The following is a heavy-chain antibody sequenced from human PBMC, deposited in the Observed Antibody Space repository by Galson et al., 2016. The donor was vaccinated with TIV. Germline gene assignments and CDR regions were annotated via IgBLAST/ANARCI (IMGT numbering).Heavy chain of an antibody. CDR3: ARDRIVDATYYYYYYGLDV. V-gene: IGHV3-66*01. CDR1: GLSVSVNY. J-gene: IGHJ6*02. D-gene: IGHD1-26*01. Sequence: SLRLSCAASGLSVSVNYMTWVRQAPGKGLEWVALISHGGKTTYPGSVFLRFTISRDNSNNILYLQMNSLIVDDTAVYYCARDRIVDATYYYYYYGLDVWGQGTAVTVS. CDR2: ISHGGKT.